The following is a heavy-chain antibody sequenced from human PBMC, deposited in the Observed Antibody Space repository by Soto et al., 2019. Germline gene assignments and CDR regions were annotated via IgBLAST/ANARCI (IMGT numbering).Heavy chain of an antibody. CDR3: ARVXXGDCHHGMDV. Sequence: QVQLQESGPGLVKPSQTLSLTCTVSGGSISSGGYYWSWIRQHPGKGLEWIGYVYYSGSTYYNPSLKSRVTISVDTSKNRFSLKLSSVTAADXAVYYCARVXXGDCHHGMDVWGQGTTVTVSS. J-gene: IGHJ6*02. D-gene: IGHD2-21*02. V-gene: IGHV4-31*03. CDR1: GGSISSGGYY. CDR2: VYYSGST.